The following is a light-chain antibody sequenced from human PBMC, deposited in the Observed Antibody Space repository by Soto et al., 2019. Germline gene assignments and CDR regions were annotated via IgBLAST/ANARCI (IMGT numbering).Light chain of an antibody. CDR2: DAS. CDR3: QEYDGAPIT. CDR1: QSVSSSY. V-gene: IGKV3-20*01. Sequence: IVLTQSPATLSLSPGERATLSCRASQSVSSSYLAWYQQKPAQAPRLLIYDASNRATGIPTRFSGSGSGTDFTLTISRLEPEDFAVYYCQEYDGAPITFGLGTRLEIK. J-gene: IGKJ5*01.